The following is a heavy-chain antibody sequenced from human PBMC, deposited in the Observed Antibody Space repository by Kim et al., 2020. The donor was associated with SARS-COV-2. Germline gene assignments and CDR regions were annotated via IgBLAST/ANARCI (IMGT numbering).Heavy chain of an antibody. V-gene: IGHV4-4*02. D-gene: IGHD3-10*01. J-gene: IGHJ4*02. CDR3: ARAVWFGELLDYYFDY. Sequence: PSLMSRVTISVDKSKNQFSLKLSSVTAADTAVYYCARAVWFGELLDYYFDYWGQGTLVTVSS.